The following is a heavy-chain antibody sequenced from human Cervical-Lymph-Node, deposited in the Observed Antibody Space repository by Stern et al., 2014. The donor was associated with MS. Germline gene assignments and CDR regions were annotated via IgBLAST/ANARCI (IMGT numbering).Heavy chain of an antibody. D-gene: IGHD2-2*01. CDR1: GFTFSRYW. Sequence: VQLVESGGVLVQPGGSLKLSCAASGFTFSRYWMTWVRQAPGKGLEWVATIKEDGSEQYYVDSVKGRFPMSRDNAKNSLYLQMNSLRAEDTAVYYCARRVLVAMGGYPKTLDVWGRGTTVTVSS. CDR3: ARRVLVAMGGYPKTLDV. CDR2: IKEDGSEQ. J-gene: IGHJ6*02. V-gene: IGHV3-7*01.